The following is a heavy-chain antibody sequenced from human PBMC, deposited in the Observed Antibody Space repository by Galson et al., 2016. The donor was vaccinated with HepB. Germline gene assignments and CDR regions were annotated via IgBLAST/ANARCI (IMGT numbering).Heavy chain of an antibody. CDR3: ARQWGSGYTTTRWLDP. Sequence: QSGAEVKKPGESLKISCKASGYRFSSYWIAWVRQVPGKGLEWMGITFPGDSETRYNPSFQGQVTISADKSIDTTYLQWSSLKASDTATYYCARQWGSGYTTTRWLDPWGQGTLVTVSS. CDR2: TFPGDSET. D-gene: IGHD3-16*02. J-gene: IGHJ5*02. CDR1: GYRFSSYW. V-gene: IGHV5-51*01.